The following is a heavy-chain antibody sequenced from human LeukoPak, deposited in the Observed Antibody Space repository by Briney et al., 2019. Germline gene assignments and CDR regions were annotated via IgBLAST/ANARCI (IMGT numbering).Heavy chain of an antibody. CDR2: ISYDGSNK. Sequence: GRSLRLSCAASGFTFSSYGMHWVRQAPGKGLEWVAVISYDGSNKYYADSVKGRFTISRDNSKNTLYLQMNSLRAEDTAVYYCAKDGGHSYGYDYWGPGTPVTVSS. V-gene: IGHV3-30*18. J-gene: IGHJ4*02. CDR1: GFTFSSYG. D-gene: IGHD5-18*01. CDR3: AKDGGHSYGYDY.